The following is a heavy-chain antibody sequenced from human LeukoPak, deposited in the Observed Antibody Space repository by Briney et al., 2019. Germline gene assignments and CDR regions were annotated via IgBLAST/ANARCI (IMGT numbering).Heavy chain of an antibody. V-gene: IGHV3-30-3*01. J-gene: IGHJ4*02. CDR1: GFTFSSYS. CDR2: ISYDGSDK. CDR3: ARDADIFTQYVY. Sequence: GGSLRLSCAASGFTFSSYSMHWIRQAPGKGLEWVAVISYDGSDKYYADSVKGRFTISRDNSKNTLYLQMNSLRAEDTAVYYCARDADIFTQYVYWGQGTLVTVSS. D-gene: IGHD2/OR15-2a*01.